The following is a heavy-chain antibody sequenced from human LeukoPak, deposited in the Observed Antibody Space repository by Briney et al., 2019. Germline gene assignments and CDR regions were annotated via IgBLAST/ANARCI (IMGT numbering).Heavy chain of an antibody. V-gene: IGHV3-9*01. D-gene: IGHD3-10*01. J-gene: IGHJ5*02. CDR1: GFTFDDYA. CDR3: AKAGGSGSYYRYNWFDP. Sequence: GGSLRLSCAASGFTFDDYAMHWVRQAPGKGLEWVSGISWNSGSIGYADSVKGRFTISRDNAKNSLYLQMNSLRAEDTALYYCAKAGGSGSYYRYNWFDPWGQGTLVTVSS. CDR2: ISWNSGSI.